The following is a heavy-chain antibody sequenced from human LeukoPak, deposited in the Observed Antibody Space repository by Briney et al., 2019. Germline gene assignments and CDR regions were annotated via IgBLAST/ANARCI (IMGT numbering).Heavy chain of an antibody. CDR1: GFTFNIFG. V-gene: IGHV3-48*01. D-gene: IGHD3-22*01. CDR2: ISSSSSTI. Sequence: PGGSLRLSCAASGFTFNIFGMSWVRQAPGKGLEWVSYISSSSSTIYNADSVKGRFTISRDNAKNSLYLQMNSLRAEDTAVYYCARDLYYYDSSGHDYWGQGTLVTVSS. J-gene: IGHJ4*02. CDR3: ARDLYYYDSSGHDY.